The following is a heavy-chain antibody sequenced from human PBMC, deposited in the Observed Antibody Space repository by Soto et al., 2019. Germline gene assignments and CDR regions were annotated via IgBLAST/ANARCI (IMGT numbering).Heavy chain of an antibody. J-gene: IGHJ4*02. CDR3: PKVFYYYDSSGYYYFDY. CDR2: ISGSGSTI. Sequence: PGGSLRLSCAASGFTFSSYAVSWVRQAPGKGPEWISSISGSGSTIYYADSVKGRFTISRDNSKNTLYLQMSSLRAEDTAVYYCPKVFYYYDSSGYYYFDYWGQGTLVNVSS. D-gene: IGHD3-22*01. CDR1: GFTFSSYA. V-gene: IGHV3-23*01.